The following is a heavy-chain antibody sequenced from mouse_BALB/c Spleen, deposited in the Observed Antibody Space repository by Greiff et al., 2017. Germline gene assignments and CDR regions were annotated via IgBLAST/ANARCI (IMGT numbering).Heavy chain of an antibody. CDR1: GDSITSCY. J-gene: IGHJ4*01. V-gene: IGHV3-8*02. D-gene: IGHD2-4*01. Sequence: DVQLQESGPSLVKPSQTLSLTCSVTGDSITSCYWNWIRKFPGNKLEYMGYISYSGSTYYNPSLKSRISITRDTSKNQYYLQLNSVTTEDTATYYCAREGTMITPYYYAMDYWGQGTSVTVSS. CDR2: ISYSGST. CDR3: AREGTMITPYYYAMDY.